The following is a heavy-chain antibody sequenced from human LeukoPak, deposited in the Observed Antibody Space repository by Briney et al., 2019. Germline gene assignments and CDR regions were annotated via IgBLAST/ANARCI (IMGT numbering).Heavy chain of an antibody. CDR1: GFTFSSYG. J-gene: IGHJ3*02. V-gene: IGHV3-30*18. CDR3: AKPYSGYGWYAFDI. CDR2: ISYDGSNK. Sequence: GGSLRLSCAASGFTFSSYGMHWVRQAPGKGLEWVAVISYDGSNKYYADSVKGRFTISRDNSKNTLYLQMNSLRAEDTAVYYCAKPYSGYGWYAFDIWGQGTMVTVSS. D-gene: IGHD5-12*01.